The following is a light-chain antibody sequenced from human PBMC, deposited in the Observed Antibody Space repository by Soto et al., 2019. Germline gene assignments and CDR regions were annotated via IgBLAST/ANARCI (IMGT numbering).Light chain of an antibody. J-gene: IGKJ1*01. CDR3: QKYNSAPPT. CDR1: QGISNY. Sequence: DIQMTQSPSSLSASVGDRVSITCRASQGISNYLAWYQQKPGEVPNLLIYSASTLQSGVPSRFSGSGSGTEFTLTISTLQPEDVATYYCQKYNSAPPTFGQGTKVEIK. V-gene: IGKV1-27*01. CDR2: SAS.